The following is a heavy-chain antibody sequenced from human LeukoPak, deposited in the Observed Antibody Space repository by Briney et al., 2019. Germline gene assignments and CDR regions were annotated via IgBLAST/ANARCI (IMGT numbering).Heavy chain of an antibody. CDR2: ISYDGSNK. CDR3: AREVKYYYMDV. J-gene: IGHJ6*03. Sequence: GGSLRLSCAASGFTFSSYAMHWVRQAPGKGLEWVAVISYDGSNKYYADSEKGRFTISRDNSKNTLYLQMNSLRAEDTAVYYWAREVKYYYMDVWGKGTTVTVSS. V-gene: IGHV3-30*04. CDR1: GFTFSSYA. D-gene: IGHD3-10*01.